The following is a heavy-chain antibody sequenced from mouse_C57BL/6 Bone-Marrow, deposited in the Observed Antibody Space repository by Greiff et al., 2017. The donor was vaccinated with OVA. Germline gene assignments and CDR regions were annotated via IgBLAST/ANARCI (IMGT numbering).Heavy chain of an antibody. CDR2: ISYDGSN. J-gene: IGHJ4*01. CDR3: ARRYYSNYGSRGYAMDY. Sequence: DSGPGLVKPSQSLSLTCSVTGYSITSGYYWNWIRQFPGNKLEWMGYISYDGSNNYNPSLKNRISITRDTSKNQFFLKLNSVTTEDTATYYCARRYYSNYGSRGYAMDYWGQGTSVTVSS. D-gene: IGHD2-5*01. V-gene: IGHV3-6*01. CDR1: GYSITSGYY.